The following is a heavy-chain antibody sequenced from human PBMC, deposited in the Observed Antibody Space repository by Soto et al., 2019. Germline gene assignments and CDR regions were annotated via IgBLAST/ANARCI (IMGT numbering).Heavy chain of an antibody. Sequence: QVQLQESGPGLVKPSGTLSLTCAVSGGSISTSNWWSWVRQPPGKGLEWIGEVYRTGSTNYNPSLQLRLPIPVDKPKNHFSLKLTSVTAADTAVYYCARARATIAAAAIFDCWGQGTLVTVSS. CDR2: VYRTGST. V-gene: IGHV4-4*02. J-gene: IGHJ4*02. CDR1: GGSISTSNW. CDR3: ARARATIAAAAIFDC. D-gene: IGHD6-13*01.